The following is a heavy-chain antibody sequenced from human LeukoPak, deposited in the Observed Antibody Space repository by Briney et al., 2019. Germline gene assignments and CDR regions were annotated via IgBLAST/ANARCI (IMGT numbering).Heavy chain of an antibody. CDR3: ARDIASARSRAAGNY. J-gene: IGHJ4*02. Sequence: PGGSLRLSCAAPGFTFSSYSMNWVRQAPGKGLEWVSSISSSSSYIYYADSVEGRFTISRDNAKNSLYLQMNSLRAEDTAVYYCARDIASARSRAAGNYWGQGTLVTVSS. V-gene: IGHV3-21*01. D-gene: IGHD6-13*01. CDR1: GFTFSSYS. CDR2: ISSSSSYI.